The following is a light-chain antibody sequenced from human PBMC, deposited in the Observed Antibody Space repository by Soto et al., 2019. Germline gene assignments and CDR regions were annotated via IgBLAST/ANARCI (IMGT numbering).Light chain of an antibody. CDR1: STDVGGYNF. Sequence: QSALTQPRSVSGSPGQSVTISCTGTSTDVGGYNFVSWYQHHPGKAPKLVIYDVTERPSGVPARFSGSKSGITASLTISGLQAEDAAHDYCCSYSGTYAYILFGGGTKLTVL. V-gene: IGLV2-11*01. CDR3: CSYSGTYAYIL. J-gene: IGLJ2*01. CDR2: DVT.